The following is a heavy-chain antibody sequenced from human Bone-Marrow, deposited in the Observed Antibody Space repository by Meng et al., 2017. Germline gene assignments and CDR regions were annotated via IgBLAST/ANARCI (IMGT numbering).Heavy chain of an antibody. J-gene: IGHJ3*02. V-gene: IGHV3-23*01. D-gene: IGHD3-3*01. CDR3: AKDHGYYDFWSGYYGDAFDI. Sequence: GESLKISCAASGFPFSSYAMSWVRQAPGKGLEWVSAISGSGGSTYYADSVKGRFTISRDNSKNTLYLQMNSLRAEDTAVYYCAKDHGYYDFWSGYYGDAFDIWGQGTMVTVSS. CDR2: ISGSGGST. CDR1: GFPFSSYA.